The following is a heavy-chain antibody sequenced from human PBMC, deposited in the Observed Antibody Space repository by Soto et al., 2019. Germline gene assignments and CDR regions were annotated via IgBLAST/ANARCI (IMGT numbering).Heavy chain of an antibody. Sequence: QVQLVQSGAEVKKPGSSVKVSCKASGGALSSHALSWVRQAPGQGLEWMGSIIPVFHTANYAQKFQGRVTITADKSTTNAYMELSSLRSEDTAVYYCAREGYSGGYFDHWGQGALVTVSS. CDR2: IIPVFHTA. D-gene: IGHD1-26*01. CDR3: AREGYSGGYFDH. CDR1: GGALSSHA. V-gene: IGHV1-69*06. J-gene: IGHJ4*02.